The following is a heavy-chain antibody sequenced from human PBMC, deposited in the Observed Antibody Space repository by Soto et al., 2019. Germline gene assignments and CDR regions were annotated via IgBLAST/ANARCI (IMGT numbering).Heavy chain of an antibody. Sequence: EVLLVESGGDLVQPGGSLRLSCAASGFTFRTYSMTWVRQAPGKGLGWVSYITHGGTAMYYADSVKGRFTISRDNAKNSLYLQMNSLRAEDTALYYCAREWFGEYDWGQGTLVTVSS. J-gene: IGHJ4*02. CDR2: ITHGGTAM. CDR3: AREWFGEYD. CDR1: GFTFRTYS. V-gene: IGHV3-48*01. D-gene: IGHD3-10*01.